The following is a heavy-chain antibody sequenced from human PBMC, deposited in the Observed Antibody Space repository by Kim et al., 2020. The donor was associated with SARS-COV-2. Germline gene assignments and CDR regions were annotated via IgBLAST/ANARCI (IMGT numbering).Heavy chain of an antibody. Sequence: SETLSLTCTVSGGSLRGYYWSWIRQAPGKGLEWIGEINHSGVTDYNPSLKNRLTLSLDTSRNQFSLNLNSLTAADTAGYYCARGGEHIVVVMPTHWFDPWGQGTLVTVSS. J-gene: IGHJ5*02. CDR3: ARGGEHIVVVMPTHWFDP. D-gene: IGHD2-21*01. CDR1: GGSLRGYY. CDR2: INHSGVT. V-gene: IGHV4-34*01.